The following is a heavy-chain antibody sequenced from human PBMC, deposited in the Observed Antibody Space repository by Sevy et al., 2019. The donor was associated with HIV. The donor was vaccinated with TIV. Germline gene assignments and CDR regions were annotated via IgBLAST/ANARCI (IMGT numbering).Heavy chain of an antibody. CDR3: ARGYSSTYYGSVDY. CDR2: ISGFNGNT. D-gene: IGHD6-13*01. CDR1: SYTFSNYG. V-gene: IGHV1-18*01. J-gene: IGHJ4*02. Sequence: ASVKVSCKASSYTFSNYGITWVRQAPGQGLEWVGWISGFNGNTKYAQKFQGRVTVTTDTSTTKVYMELRSPESDDTSVYDCARGYSSTYYGSVDYWGQGTLVTVSS.